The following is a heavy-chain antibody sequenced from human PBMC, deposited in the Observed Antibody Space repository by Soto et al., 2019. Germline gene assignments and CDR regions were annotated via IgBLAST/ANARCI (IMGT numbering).Heavy chain of an antibody. CDR3: ARDGSGSYYANLDF. CDR1: GFTLSSYS. D-gene: IGHD3-10*01. CDR2: ISSSSSYK. Sequence: GGSLRLSCAVSGFTLSSYSMNWVRQAPGKGLEWASSISSSSSYKYYADSVKGRFTISRDNAKNSVYLQMNSLRAEDTAVYYCARDGSGSYYANLDFWGQGTLVTVSS. J-gene: IGHJ4*02. V-gene: IGHV3-21*06.